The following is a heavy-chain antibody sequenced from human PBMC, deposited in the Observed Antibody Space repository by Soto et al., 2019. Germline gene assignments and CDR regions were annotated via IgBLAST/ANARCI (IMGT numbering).Heavy chain of an antibody. CDR2: ISYSGST. Sequence: SETLALTCTVSGGSISSYYLSWSRQPPGKGLEWIGYISYSGSTNYNPSLRSRVTISVDTSKKRFSLRLTSATAADTAVYYCATGDAINWFDSWGQGTRVTVSS. CDR3: ATGDAINWFDS. J-gene: IGHJ5*01. CDR1: GGSISSYY. V-gene: IGHV4-59*01. D-gene: IGHD2-2*01.